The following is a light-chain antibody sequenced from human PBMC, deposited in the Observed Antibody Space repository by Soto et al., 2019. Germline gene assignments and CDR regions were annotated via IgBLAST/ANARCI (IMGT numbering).Light chain of an antibody. Sequence: SYELTQPPSVSVSPGQTASITCSGDKLGDKYACWYQQKPRQSPVLVIYQDSKPPSGIPERFSGSNSGNTATLTLSGTQAMDEADYSCQAWDSSTYVFGTGTKVTVL. CDR2: QDS. CDR3: QAWDSSTYV. J-gene: IGLJ1*01. CDR1: KLGDKY. V-gene: IGLV3-1*01.